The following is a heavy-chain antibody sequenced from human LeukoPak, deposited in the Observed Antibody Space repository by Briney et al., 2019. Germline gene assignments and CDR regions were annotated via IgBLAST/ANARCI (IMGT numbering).Heavy chain of an antibody. Sequence: PGGSLRLSCAASGFTFSSYGMHWVRQAPGKGLEWVAVISYDGSNKYYADSVKGRFTISRDNSKNTLYLQLSSLRAEDTAVYYCASDIAVTIFGAFDYWGQGTLATVSS. J-gene: IGHJ4*02. D-gene: IGHD5-12*01. CDR1: GFTFSSYG. CDR2: ISYDGSNK. V-gene: IGHV3-30*03. CDR3: ASDIAVTIFGAFDY.